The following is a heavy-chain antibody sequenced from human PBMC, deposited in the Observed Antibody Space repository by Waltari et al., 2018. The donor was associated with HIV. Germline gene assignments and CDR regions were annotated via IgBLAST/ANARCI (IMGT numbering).Heavy chain of an antibody. J-gene: IGHJ3*02. CDR2: ISGSGSST. D-gene: IGHD6-13*01. CDR1: GFTFSNYA. CDR3: AKDYAAAGRDDTFDI. Sequence: EVQLVESGGGLVQPGGSLRLSWAASGFTFSNYAMSWVRQAPGKGLEWVSTISGSGSSTYYADSVKGRFTISRDKSRNTLYLQMNSLRAEDTAVYYCAKDYAAAGRDDTFDIWGQGTMVTVSS. V-gene: IGHV3-23*04.